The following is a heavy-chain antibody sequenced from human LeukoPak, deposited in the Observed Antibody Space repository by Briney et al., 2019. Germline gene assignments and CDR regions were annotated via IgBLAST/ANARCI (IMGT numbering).Heavy chain of an antibody. V-gene: IGHV3-23*01. CDR2: FTGSGGST. CDR1: GFXFSNYA. D-gene: IGHD6-19*01. Sequence: GGSLRLSCAASGFXFSNYAMNWVRQAPGKGLEWVSAFTGSGGSTYYADSVKGRFTISRDNSKTTLFLQMNSLRAEDTAVYYCAKARGSGYYSSFDLWGRGTLVTVSS. J-gene: IGHJ2*01. CDR3: AKARGSGYYSSFDL.